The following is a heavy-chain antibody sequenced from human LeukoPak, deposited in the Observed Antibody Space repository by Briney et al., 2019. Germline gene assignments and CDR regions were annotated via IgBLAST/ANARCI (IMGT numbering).Heavy chain of an antibody. CDR1: GGSISSYY. V-gene: IGHV4-59*12. CDR2: INSSGST. J-gene: IGHJ6*03. Sequence: SETLSLTCTVSGGSISSYYWSWIRQPPGKGLESRRDINSSGSTYYNPSLKSRLTISVGTSKNQFSLKLRSVTAAYTAVYYCARGRHDITMIVVVMTSVSYYLDVWGKGTTVTVS. CDR3: ARGRHDITMIVVVMTSVSYYLDV. D-gene: IGHD3-22*01.